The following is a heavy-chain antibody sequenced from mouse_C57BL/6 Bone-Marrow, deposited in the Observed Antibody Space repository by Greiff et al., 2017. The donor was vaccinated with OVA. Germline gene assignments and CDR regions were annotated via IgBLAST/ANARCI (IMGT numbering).Heavy chain of an antibody. CDR1: GYSITSGYY. D-gene: IGHD1-1*01. V-gene: IGHV3-6*01. J-gene: IGHJ3*01. Sequence: EVKLQESGPGLVKPSQSLSLTCSVTGYSITSGYYWNWIRQFPGNKLEWMGYISYDGSNNYNPSLKNRISITRDTSKNQFFLKLNSVTTEDTATYYCASKKPYYYGSSYLFAYWGQGTLVTVSA. CDR2: ISYDGSN. CDR3: ASKKPYYYGSSYLFAY.